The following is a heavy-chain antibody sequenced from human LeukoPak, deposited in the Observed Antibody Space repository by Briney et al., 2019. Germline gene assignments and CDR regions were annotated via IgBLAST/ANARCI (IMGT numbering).Heavy chain of an antibody. CDR2: IYYSGTT. V-gene: IGHV4-28*01. CDR1: GYSISSSSW. D-gene: IGHD1-26*01. CDR3: ARGGWSLDL. J-gene: IGHJ2*01. Sequence: SETLSLTCAVSGYSISSSSWWGWIRQPPGKGLEWIGYIYYSGTTNYNPPLKSRVTISVDTSKNQFSLKLTSVTAADTAVYFCARGGWSLDLWGRGTLVAVSS.